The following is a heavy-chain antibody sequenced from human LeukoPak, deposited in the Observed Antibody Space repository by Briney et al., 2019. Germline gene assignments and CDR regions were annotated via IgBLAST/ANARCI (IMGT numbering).Heavy chain of an antibody. V-gene: IGHV1-18*01. D-gene: IGHD3-22*01. J-gene: IGHJ5*02. Sequence: ASVKVSCKASGYTFTIYGISWVRQAPGQGLEWMGWISAYNGNTNYAQKLQGRVTMTTDTSTSTAYMELRSLRSDDTAVYYCARDTYYYDSSGYSGWFDPWGQGTLVTVSS. CDR2: ISAYNGNT. CDR3: ARDTYYYDSSGYSGWFDP. CDR1: GYTFTIYG.